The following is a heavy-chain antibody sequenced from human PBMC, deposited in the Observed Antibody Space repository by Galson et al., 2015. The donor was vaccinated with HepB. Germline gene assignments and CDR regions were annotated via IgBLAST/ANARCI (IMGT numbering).Heavy chain of an antibody. Sequence: SVKVSCKASGGTFSSYAISWVRQAPGQGLEWMGGIIPIFGTANYAQKFQGRVTITADKSTSTAYMGLSSLRSEDTAVYYCARAGPYSSSSLDYYNYYYGMDVWGQGTTVTVSS. D-gene: IGHD6-6*01. CDR3: ARAGPYSSSSLDYYNYYYGMDV. CDR2: IIPIFGTA. J-gene: IGHJ6*02. CDR1: GGTFSSYA. V-gene: IGHV1-69*06.